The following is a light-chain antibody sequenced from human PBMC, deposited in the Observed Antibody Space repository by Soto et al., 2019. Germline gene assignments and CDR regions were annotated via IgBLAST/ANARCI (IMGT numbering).Light chain of an antibody. CDR2: DTN. V-gene: IGLV1-51*01. Sequence: QSVLTQPPSVSAAPGQKVTISCSGASSNIGKNYVSWDQQLPGAAPKLVIFDTNKRPSGISDRFSGSKSGTSAALDITALQTGDEADYYCGTWDTSLSAVVFGGGTKVTVL. CDR1: SSNIGKNY. J-gene: IGLJ2*01. CDR3: GTWDTSLSAVV.